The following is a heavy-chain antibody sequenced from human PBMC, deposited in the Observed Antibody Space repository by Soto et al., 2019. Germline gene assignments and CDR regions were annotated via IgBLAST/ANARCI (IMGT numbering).Heavy chain of an antibody. V-gene: IGHV1-2*04. CDR1: GYTFTGYY. Sequence: ASVKVSCKASGYTFTGYYMHWVRQAPGQGLEWMGWINPNSGGTNYAQKFQGWVTMTRDTSISTAYMELSRLRSDDTAVYYCARGSSSFRAYNWFDPWGQGTLVTVSS. CDR3: ARGSSSFRAYNWFDP. CDR2: INPNSGGT. J-gene: IGHJ5*02. D-gene: IGHD6-6*01.